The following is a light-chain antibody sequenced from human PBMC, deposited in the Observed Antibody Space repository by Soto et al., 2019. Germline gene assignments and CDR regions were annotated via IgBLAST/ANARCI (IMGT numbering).Light chain of an antibody. CDR1: HDITNF. J-gene: IGKJ5*01. CDR3: QQYDGRPIT. Sequence: DIQMTQSPSSXSVTFRDKVXXTCQASHDITNFLNWYQQKPGKAPKLLIYDVSKLETGVPSRFSGSGSGTDFTLTISSLQPEDIATYFCQQYDGRPITFGQGTRLEIK. V-gene: IGKV1-33*01. CDR2: DVS.